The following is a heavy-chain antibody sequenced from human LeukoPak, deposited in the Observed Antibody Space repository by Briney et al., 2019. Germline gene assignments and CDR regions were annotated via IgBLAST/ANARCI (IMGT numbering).Heavy chain of an antibody. Sequence: GGSLRLSCAASGFTVSSNYMSWVRQAPGKGLEWVSVIYSGGSTYYADSVKGRFTISRDNSKNTLYLQTNSLRAEDTAVYYCARADPYFYYGMDVWGQGTTVTVSS. CDR1: GFTVSSNY. CDR2: IYSGGST. J-gene: IGHJ6*02. CDR3: ARADPYFYYGMDV. V-gene: IGHV3-53*01.